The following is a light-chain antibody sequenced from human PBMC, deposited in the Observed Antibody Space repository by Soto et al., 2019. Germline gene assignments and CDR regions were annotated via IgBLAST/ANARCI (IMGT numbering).Light chain of an antibody. CDR2: DVS. J-gene: IGLJ2*01. CDR1: SSDVGGYNY. Sequence: QPVLTQPASVSGSPGQSITISCTETSSDVGGYNYVSWYQQHPGKAPKLMIYDVSYRPSGVSNRFSGSKSGNTASLTISGLQAEDEADYYCSSYTTSSTVVFGGGTKVTVL. CDR3: SSYTTSSTVV. V-gene: IGLV2-14*01.